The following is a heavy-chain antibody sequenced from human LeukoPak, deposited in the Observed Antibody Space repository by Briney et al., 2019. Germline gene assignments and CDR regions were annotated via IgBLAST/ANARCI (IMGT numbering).Heavy chain of an antibody. V-gene: IGHV1-18*01. Sequence: GASVKVSCKASGYTFTSYGISWVRQAPGQGLEWMGWISAYNGNTNYAQKLQGRVTMTTDTSTSTAYMELRSLRSDDTAVYYCARRQGHYDFWSGYYGYYYYYYMDVWGKGTTVTVSS. J-gene: IGHJ6*03. CDR2: ISAYNGNT. D-gene: IGHD3-3*01. CDR1: GYTFTSYG. CDR3: ARRQGHYDFWSGYYGYYYYYYMDV.